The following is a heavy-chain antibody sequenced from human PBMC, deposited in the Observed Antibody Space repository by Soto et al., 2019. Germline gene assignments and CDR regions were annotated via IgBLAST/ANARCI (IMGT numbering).Heavy chain of an antibody. CDR3: ARDSLSANMYYYYGMDV. Sequence: QVQLVQSGAEVKKPGASVKVSCKASGYTFTSYGISWVRQAPGQGLEWMGWISAYNGNTNYAQKLQGRDTMTTDTSTSTAYMELRSLRSDDTAVYYCARDSLSANMYYYYGMDVWGQGTTVTVSS. D-gene: IGHD3-16*02. J-gene: IGHJ6*02. CDR2: ISAYNGNT. V-gene: IGHV1-18*01. CDR1: GYTFTSYG.